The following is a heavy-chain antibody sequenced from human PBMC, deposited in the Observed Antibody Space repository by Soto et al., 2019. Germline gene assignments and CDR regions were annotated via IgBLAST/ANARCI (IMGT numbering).Heavy chain of an antibody. CDR2: LSGSGVST. V-gene: IGHV3-23*01. Sequence: EVQLLESGGGLVQPGGSLRLSCAASGFTFSSYAMTWVRQAPGKGLEWVSALSGSGVSTYYADSVKGRFTISRDNSKNTLYLQMTSLRAEDTAVYYCATGEGSKDYYDTSGYYLYYYYAMDVWGPGTTVSVSS. CDR1: GFTFSSYA. J-gene: IGHJ6*02. CDR3: ATGEGSKDYYDTSGYYLYYYYAMDV. D-gene: IGHD3-22*01.